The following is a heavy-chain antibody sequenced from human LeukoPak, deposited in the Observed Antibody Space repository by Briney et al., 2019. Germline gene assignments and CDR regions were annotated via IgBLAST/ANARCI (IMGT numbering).Heavy chain of an antibody. CDR3: ARARTSIDMNDS. Sequence: SETLSLTCTVSGGSISSSSYYWGWIRQPPGKGLEWIGSIYYSGGTYYNPSLKSRVTISVDTSKNQFSLKLSSVIPADTAVYYCARARTSIDMNDSWGQGTLVTVSS. J-gene: IGHJ4*02. V-gene: IGHV4-39*07. CDR1: GGSISSSSYY. CDR2: IYYSGGT.